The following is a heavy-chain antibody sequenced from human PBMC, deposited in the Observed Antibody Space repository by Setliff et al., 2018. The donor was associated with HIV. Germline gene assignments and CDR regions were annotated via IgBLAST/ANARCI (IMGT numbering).Heavy chain of an antibody. Sequence: QAGGSLRLSCAASGFTFEDYGMSWVRQVPGKGLVWVSRINSDGSNSNYADSVKGRFTISRDNAKNTLFLQMNSLRAEDTALYYCVREPGAPGYFDYWGQGTLVTVSS. D-gene: IGHD7-27*01. CDR3: VREPGAPGYFDY. CDR1: GFTFEDYG. J-gene: IGHJ4*02. V-gene: IGHV3-74*01. CDR2: INSDGSNS.